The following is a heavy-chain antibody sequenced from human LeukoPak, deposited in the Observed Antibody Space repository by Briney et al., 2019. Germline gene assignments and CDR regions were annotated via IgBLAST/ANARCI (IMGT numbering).Heavy chain of an antibody. Sequence: PSETLSLTCTVSDYSISSGDYYWGWIRQPPGKGLEWIGSIFRSGNTYYNPSLKSRVTISVDTSKNQFSLRMSSVTAADTAVYFCARSSLAVYFDHWGQGTLVTASS. CDR2: IFRSGNT. V-gene: IGHV4-38-2*02. D-gene: IGHD4-17*01. CDR1: DYSISSGDYY. J-gene: IGHJ4*02. CDR3: ARSSLAVYFDH.